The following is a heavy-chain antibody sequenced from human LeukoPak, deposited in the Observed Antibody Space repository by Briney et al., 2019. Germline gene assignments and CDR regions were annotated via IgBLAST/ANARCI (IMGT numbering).Heavy chain of an antibody. Sequence: SETLSLTCTVSGESISSYYWSWVRQPPGKGLEWIGYIYYSGSTNYKPSLKSRVTISIDTSKNQFSLKLSSVTAADTAMYYCARQIGMIREVITRPGWFDPWGQGTLVTVSS. J-gene: IGHJ5*02. D-gene: IGHD3-10*01. CDR1: GESISSYY. CDR2: IYYSGST. CDR3: ARQIGMIREVITRPGWFDP. V-gene: IGHV4-59*08.